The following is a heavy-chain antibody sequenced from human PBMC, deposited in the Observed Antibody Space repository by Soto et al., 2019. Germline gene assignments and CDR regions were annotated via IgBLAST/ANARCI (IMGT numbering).Heavy chain of an antibody. J-gene: IGHJ3*02. V-gene: IGHV1-69*01. D-gene: IGHD3-10*02. CDR3: AKKKTTICWGCWPRAFDI. Sequence: QVQLVQSGAEVKKPGSSVKVSCKASGGTFSSYAISWVRQAPGQGLEWMGGIIPIFGTANYAQKFQGRVTITADESTSTAFMELGHLRTEDPAVYFCAKKKTTICWGCWPRAFDIWGQGTMVTVSS. CDR1: GGTFSSYA. CDR2: IIPIFGTA.